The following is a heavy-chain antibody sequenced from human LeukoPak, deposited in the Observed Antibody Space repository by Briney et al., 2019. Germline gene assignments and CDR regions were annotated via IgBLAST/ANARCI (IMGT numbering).Heavy chain of an antibody. J-gene: IGHJ3*02. CDR1: GYTFTSYG. CDR2: INPNSGGT. D-gene: IGHD6-6*01. V-gene: IGHV1-2*02. Sequence: ASVKVSCKASGYTFTSYGISWVRQVPGQGLEWMGWINPNSGGTNYAQKFQGRVTMTRDTSISTAYMELSRLRSDDAAVYYCARDRAYSSSSGPDAFDIWGQGTMVTVSS. CDR3: ARDRAYSSSSGPDAFDI.